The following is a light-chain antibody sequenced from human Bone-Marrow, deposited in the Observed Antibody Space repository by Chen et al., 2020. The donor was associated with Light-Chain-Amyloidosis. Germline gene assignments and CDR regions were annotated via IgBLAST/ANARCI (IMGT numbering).Light chain of an antibody. CDR2: FNN. J-gene: IGLJ3*02. CDR1: TSNIGSKV. Sequence: QSVLTQPPSASGTPGQTVTISCSGSTSNIGSKVVNWYQQLPGTAPQLLIYFNNQRPSGVPDRFSGSKSGTSASLAISGLQSQDEADYYCTAWDDSLDGPVFGGGTTLTVL. CDR3: TAWDDSLDGPV. V-gene: IGLV1-44*01.